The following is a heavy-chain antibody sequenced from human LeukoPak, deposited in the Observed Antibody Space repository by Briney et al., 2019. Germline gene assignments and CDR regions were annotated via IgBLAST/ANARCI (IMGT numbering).Heavy chain of an antibody. J-gene: IGHJ4*02. CDR1: GFTFSTYA. V-gene: IGHV3-23*01. D-gene: IGHD4-17*01. Sequence: AGGSLRLSCAASGFTFSTYAMSWVRQAPGKGLEWVSAISASGGTTYYADSVKGRFTISRDNSKNTLYLQTNSLRAEDTAVYYCAKVQGNGDYLVRSFDYWGQGTLVTVSS. CDR2: ISASGGTT. CDR3: AKVQGNGDYLVRSFDY.